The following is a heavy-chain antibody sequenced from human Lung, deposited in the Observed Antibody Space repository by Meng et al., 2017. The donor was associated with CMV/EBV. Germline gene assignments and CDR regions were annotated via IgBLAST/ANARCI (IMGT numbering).Heavy chain of an antibody. D-gene: IGHD5-18*01. Sequence: SXXVSFKASGYTFAYYLIHWVRQAPGQGLEWMGRINPRGCGLNYVQKYQDRVTMTLDTCISTAYLEMSGLTSADTAVYYCVGEADTANDYWGQGTLVTVSS. CDR2: INPRGCGL. V-gene: IGHV1-2*02. CDR1: GYTFAYYL. J-gene: IGHJ4*02. CDR3: VGEADTANDY.